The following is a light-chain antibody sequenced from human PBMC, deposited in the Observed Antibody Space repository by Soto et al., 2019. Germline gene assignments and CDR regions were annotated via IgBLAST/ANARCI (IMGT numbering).Light chain of an antibody. V-gene: IGKV1-39*01. Sequence: DIQMTQSPSSLSASVGDRVTITCRASQSISSNLNWYQQKSGKAPKLLIYAASSLQSGVPSRFSGSGSGTDFTLTISSLQPEDFATYYCQQSYRTPRTFGQGTKVDIK. CDR2: AAS. CDR1: QSISSN. J-gene: IGKJ1*01. CDR3: QQSYRTPRT.